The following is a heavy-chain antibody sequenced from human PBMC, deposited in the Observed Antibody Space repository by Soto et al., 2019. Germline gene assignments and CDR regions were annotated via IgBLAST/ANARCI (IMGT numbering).Heavy chain of an antibody. V-gene: IGHV1-18*01. CDR2: ISVYSGNT. CDR3: ARDGFDY. J-gene: IGHJ4*02. CDR1: GYSFSTYG. Sequence: QVHFVQSGGEVEKSGASVKVSCTASGYSFSTYGITWVRQAPGQGLEWMGWISVYSGNTVYAQKFEARLTLTTDTSSNTAYMELRSLRSDDTAVYYCARDGFDYWGQGTLVTVSS.